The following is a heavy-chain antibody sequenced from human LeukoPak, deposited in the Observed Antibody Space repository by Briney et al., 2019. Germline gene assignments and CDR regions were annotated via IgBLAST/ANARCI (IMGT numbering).Heavy chain of an antibody. CDR2: IYYSGST. Sequence: PSETLSLTCTVSGGSISSYYWSWIRQPPGKGLEWIGYIYYSGSTNYNPSLKSRVTISVDTFKNQFSLKLSSVTAADTAVYYCARGRDYYGSGRFDYWGQGTLVTVSS. CDR1: GGSISSYY. V-gene: IGHV4-59*01. D-gene: IGHD3-10*01. J-gene: IGHJ4*02. CDR3: ARGRDYYGSGRFDY.